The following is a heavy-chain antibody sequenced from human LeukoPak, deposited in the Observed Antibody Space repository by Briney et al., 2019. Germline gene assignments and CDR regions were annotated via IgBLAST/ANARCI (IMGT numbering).Heavy chain of an antibody. CDR1: GFTFSSYA. Sequence: PGGSLRLSCAASGFTFSSYAMSWARQAPGKGLEWIASIYYSGSTYYNPSLKSRVTISVDTSKNQLSLKLSSLTAADTAVYYCARHEYSGSYYGLSWFDPWGQGTLVTVSS. J-gene: IGHJ5*02. CDR2: IYYSGST. CDR3: ARHEYSGSYYGLSWFDP. V-gene: IGHV4-39*01. D-gene: IGHD1-26*01.